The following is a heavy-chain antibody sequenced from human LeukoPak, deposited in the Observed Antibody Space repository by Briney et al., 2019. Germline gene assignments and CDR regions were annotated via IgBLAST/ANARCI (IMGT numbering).Heavy chain of an antibody. D-gene: IGHD3-9*01. V-gene: IGHV4-38-2*01. CDR3: ARRTAGYDTVAKNAFDM. Sequence: SETLSLTCGVSRFSISSGHYWAWLRQPPGKGLQWIGNIYRNGNTYYNPSLKSRVTISVDTSKNQFSLNLSSVTAADTAIYYCARRTAGYDTVAKNAFDMWGQGRMVTVSS. J-gene: IGHJ3*02. CDR2: IYRNGNT. CDR1: RFSISSGHY.